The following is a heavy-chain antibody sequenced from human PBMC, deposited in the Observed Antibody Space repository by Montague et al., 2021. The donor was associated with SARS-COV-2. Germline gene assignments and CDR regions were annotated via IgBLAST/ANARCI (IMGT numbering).Heavy chain of an antibody. Sequence: SLRLSCAASGFTFSSYAMHWVRQAPGKGLEWVAVISYDGRNKYYADSVKGRFTISRDNSKNTLYLQMNSLRAEDTAVYYCARDNGPIWFGESSLDYWGQGTLVTVSS. J-gene: IGHJ4*02. CDR1: GFTFSSYA. D-gene: IGHD3-10*01. V-gene: IGHV3-30*04. CDR3: ARDNGPIWFGESSLDY. CDR2: ISYDGRNK.